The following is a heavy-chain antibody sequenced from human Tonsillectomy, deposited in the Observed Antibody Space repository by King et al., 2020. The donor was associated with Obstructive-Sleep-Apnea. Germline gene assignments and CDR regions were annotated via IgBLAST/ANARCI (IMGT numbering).Heavy chain of an antibody. V-gene: IGHV3-21*01. J-gene: IGHJ4*02. CDR3: ARDSRSIAVAGTIDY. CDR2: ISSSSSYI. Sequence: VQLVESGGGLVKPGGSLRLSCAASGFTFSRYNMNWVRQAPGKGLEWVSSISSSSSYIYYADSVKGRFTISRDNAKNSLYLQMNSLRAEDTAVYYCARDSRSIAVAGTIDYWGQGTLVTVSS. D-gene: IGHD6-19*01. CDR1: GFTFSRYN.